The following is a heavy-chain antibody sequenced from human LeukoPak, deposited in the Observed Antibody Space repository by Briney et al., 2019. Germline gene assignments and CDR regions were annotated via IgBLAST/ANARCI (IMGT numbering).Heavy chain of an antibody. CDR2: ISAYNGNT. J-gene: IGHJ6*02. CDR3: ARTGYCSSTSCYYYYGMDV. V-gene: IGHV1-18*01. CDR1: GYTFTSYG. Sequence: GASVKVSCKASGYTFTSYGISWVRQAPGQGLEWMGWISAYNGNTNYAQTLQGRVTMTTDTSTSTAYMELRSLRSDDTAVYYCARTGYCSSTSCYYYYGMDVWGQGTTVTVSS. D-gene: IGHD2-2*03.